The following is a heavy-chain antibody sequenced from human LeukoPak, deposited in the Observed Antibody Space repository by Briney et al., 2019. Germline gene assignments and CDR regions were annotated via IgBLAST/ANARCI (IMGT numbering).Heavy chain of an antibody. CDR3: ARERGYCSSTSCLYFDY. CDR2: IYYSGST. V-gene: IGHV4-31*03. D-gene: IGHD2-2*01. J-gene: IGHJ4*02. Sequence: SETLSLTCTVSGGSISSGGYYWSWVRQHPGKGLEWIGYIYYSGSTYYNPSLKSRVTISVDTSKNQFSLKLSSVTAADTAVYYCARERGYCSSTSCLYFDYWGQGTLVTVSS. CDR1: GGSISSGGYY.